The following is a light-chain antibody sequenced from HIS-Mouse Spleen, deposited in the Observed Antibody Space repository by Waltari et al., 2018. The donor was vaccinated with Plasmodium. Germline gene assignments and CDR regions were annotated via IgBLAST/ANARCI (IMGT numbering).Light chain of an antibody. CDR1: QLGDKY. CDR2: QDS. Sequence: SYELTQPPSVSVSPGQTASITCSGAQLGDKYACWYQQKPGQSPVLVIYQDSKRPSGLPERFSGSNSGNTATLTISGTQAMDEADYYCQAWDSSTVVFGGGTKLTVL. V-gene: IGLV3-1*01. CDR3: QAWDSSTVV. J-gene: IGLJ2*01.